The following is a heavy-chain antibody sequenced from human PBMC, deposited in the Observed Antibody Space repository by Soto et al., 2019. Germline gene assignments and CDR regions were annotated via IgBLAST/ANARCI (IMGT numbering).Heavy chain of an antibody. J-gene: IGHJ6*02. CDR3: ARGLSSSSSYYGMDV. CDR1: GGTFSSYA. D-gene: IGHD6-6*01. Sequence: ASVKVSCKASGGTFSSYAISWVRQAPGQGLEWMGGIIPIFGTANYAQKFQGRVTITADESTSTAYMELSSLRSEDTAVYYCARGLSSSSSYYGMDVWGQGTTVTVSS. V-gene: IGHV1-69*13. CDR2: IIPIFGTA.